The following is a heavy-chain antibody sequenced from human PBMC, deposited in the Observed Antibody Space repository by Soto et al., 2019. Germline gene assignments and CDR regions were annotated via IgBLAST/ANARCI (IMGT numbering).Heavy chain of an antibody. J-gene: IGHJ3*02. V-gene: IGHV3-23*01. D-gene: IGHD2-21*02. CDR3: AKEVSGRHEGDSFDI. CDR2: IRGSSGST. Sequence: GGSLRLSCAASGFIFSNYAMSWVRQAPGKGLEGVSGIRGSSGSTYYTDSVKGRFTISRDNSKNTLFLQMNSLRVEDTAVYYCAKEVSGRHEGDSFDIWGQGTMVTVSS. CDR1: GFIFSNYA.